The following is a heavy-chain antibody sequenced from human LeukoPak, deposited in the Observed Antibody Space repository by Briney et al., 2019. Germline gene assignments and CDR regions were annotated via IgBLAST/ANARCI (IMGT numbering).Heavy chain of an antibody. D-gene: IGHD5-18*01. Sequence: TETLSLTCTVSGGSMTTHHWNWIRQTPGKGLEWIGYVFDSGRTKENPSLKSRVTLSADTSKNQLSLRLSSVTAADTAVYYCTTIKRGNIFGYFDFWGQGILVTVSS. CDR2: VFDSGRT. CDR1: GGSMTTHH. V-gene: IGHV4-59*11. CDR3: TTIKRGNIFGYFDF. J-gene: IGHJ4*02.